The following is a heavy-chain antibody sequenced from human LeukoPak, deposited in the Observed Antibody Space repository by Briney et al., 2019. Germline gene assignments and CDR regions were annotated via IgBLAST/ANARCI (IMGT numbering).Heavy chain of an antibody. D-gene: IGHD6-19*01. CDR2: INHSGST. Sequence: SETLSLTCAVYGGSFSGYYWSWIRQPPGKGLEWIGEINHSGSTNYNPSLKSRVTISVDTSKNQFSLKLSSVTAADTALYYCARGTLYSGWSYYFDSWGQGTLVTVSS. V-gene: IGHV4-34*01. CDR1: GGSFSGYY. J-gene: IGHJ4*02. CDR3: ARGTLYSGWSYYFDS.